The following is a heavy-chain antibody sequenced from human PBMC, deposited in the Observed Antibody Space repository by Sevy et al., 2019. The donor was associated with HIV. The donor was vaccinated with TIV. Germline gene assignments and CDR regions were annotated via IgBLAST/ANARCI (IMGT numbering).Heavy chain of an antibody. V-gene: IGHV4-34*01. CDR3: ARAPPIVVVPAAPSWFDP. D-gene: IGHD2-2*01. CDR2: INHSGST. Sequence: SETLSLTCAVYGGSFSGYYWNWIRQPPGKGLEWIGEINHSGSTNYNPSLKSRVTISVDTSKNQFSLKLSSVTAADTAVYYCARAPPIVVVPAAPSWFDPWGQGTLVTVSP. CDR1: GGSFSGYY. J-gene: IGHJ5*02.